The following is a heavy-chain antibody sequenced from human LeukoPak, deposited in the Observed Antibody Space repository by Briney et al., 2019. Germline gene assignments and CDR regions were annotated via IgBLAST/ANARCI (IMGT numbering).Heavy chain of an antibody. CDR3: ARGPRGSGSYYFDY. D-gene: IGHD3-10*01. CDR1: GYTFTSYG. J-gene: IGHJ4*02. V-gene: IGHV1-18*01. CDR2: ISAYNGNT. Sequence: SVKVSCKASGYTFTSYGISWVRQAPGQGLEWMGWISAYNGNTNYAQKFQGRVTMTRNTSISTAYMELSSLRSEDTAVYYCARGPRGSGSYYFDYWGQGTLVTVSS.